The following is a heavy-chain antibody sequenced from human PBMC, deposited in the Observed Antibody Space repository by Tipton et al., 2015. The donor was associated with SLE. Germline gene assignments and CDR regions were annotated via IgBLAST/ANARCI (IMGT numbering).Heavy chain of an antibody. CDR1: GFTLSFHV. CDR2: ISNDGERI. Sequence: SLRLSCAASGFTLSFHVMHWVRQAPGKGLEYVSSISNDGERIFYADSVNGRFTISRDNSRNTLYLQLASLRSDDTAVYYCARDGQGDFYYYYMDVRGTGTTVTVSS. J-gene: IGHJ6*03. CDR3: ARDGQGDFYYYYMDV. V-gene: IGHV3-64*02. D-gene: IGHD3-16*01.